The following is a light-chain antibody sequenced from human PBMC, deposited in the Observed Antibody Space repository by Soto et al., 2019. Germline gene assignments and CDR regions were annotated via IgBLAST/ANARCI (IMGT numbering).Light chain of an antibody. V-gene: IGKV3-20*01. CDR1: QSVSNNY. CDR2: GAS. Sequence: IVIMQTPENLSVSPGERATLSCRASQSVSNNYLAWYQQKPGQAPRLLIYGASNRATGIPDRFSGSGSGTDFTLTISRLEPEDFAVYYCQQYGSSGTFGQGTKVDIK. CDR3: QQYGSSGT. J-gene: IGKJ1*01.